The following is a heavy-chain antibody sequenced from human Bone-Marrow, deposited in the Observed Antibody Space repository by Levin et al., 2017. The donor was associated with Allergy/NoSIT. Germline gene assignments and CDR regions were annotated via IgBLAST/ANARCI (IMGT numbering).Heavy chain of an antibody. D-gene: IGHD6-13*01. Sequence: PGGSLRLSCAASGFTFSTYTMNWVRQAPGKGLEWVSSISGSSTYIYYADSVKGRFTISRDNAKNSLFLQMNSLRAEDTAVYYCARDGIAAAGTWGISYWGQGTLVTVSS. CDR3: ARDGIAAAGTWGISY. CDR2: ISGSSTYI. V-gene: IGHV3-21*01. CDR1: GFTFSTYT. J-gene: IGHJ4*02.